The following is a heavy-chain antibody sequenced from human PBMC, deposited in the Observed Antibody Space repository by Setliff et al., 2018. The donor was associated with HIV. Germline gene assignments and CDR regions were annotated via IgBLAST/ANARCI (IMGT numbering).Heavy chain of an antibody. J-gene: IGHJ4*02. CDR3: VREITMVRGVIMTYPDY. CDR2: VKSKSNGDTS. V-gene: IGHV3-15*01. CDR1: GIEMSDAW. D-gene: IGHD3-10*01. Sequence: PGGSLRLSCAASGIEMSDAWMTWVRQAPGKGLEWVGRVKSKSNGDTSDFIAPVQGRFTISRDDSKNTLFLQMNNMETEDTAVYYCVREITMVRGVIMTYPDYWGQGTLVTVPQ.